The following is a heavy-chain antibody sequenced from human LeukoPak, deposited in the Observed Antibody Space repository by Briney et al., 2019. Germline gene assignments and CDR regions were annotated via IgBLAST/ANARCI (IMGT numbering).Heavy chain of an antibody. Sequence: SETLSLTCTVSGGSMRNYYWSWIRQPAGEGLEWIGRIYTTGSTNYNPSLKSRLTMSVDTSKNQFSLKLSSVTAADTAIYYCARSQTGYSSGWYYYYHYMDVWSKGAPVTISS. D-gene: IGHD6-19*01. CDR1: GGSMRNYY. V-gene: IGHV4-4*07. J-gene: IGHJ6*03. CDR3: ARSQTGYSSGWYYYYHYMDV. CDR2: IYTTGST.